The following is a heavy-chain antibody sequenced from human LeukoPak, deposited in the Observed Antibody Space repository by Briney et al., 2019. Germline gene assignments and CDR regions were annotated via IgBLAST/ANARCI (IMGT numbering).Heavy chain of an antibody. CDR2: IWYDGSDK. Sequence: GGSLRLSCAASGFTFSSHGMHWVRQAPGKGLEWVAVIWYDGSDKYYADSVKGRFTISRDNSKNTLYLQMTSLRADDTAVYYCARVGSTVAAGTPDYWGQGTLVTVSS. V-gene: IGHV3-33*01. D-gene: IGHD6-13*01. J-gene: IGHJ4*02. CDR1: GFTFSSHG. CDR3: ARVGSTVAAGTPDY.